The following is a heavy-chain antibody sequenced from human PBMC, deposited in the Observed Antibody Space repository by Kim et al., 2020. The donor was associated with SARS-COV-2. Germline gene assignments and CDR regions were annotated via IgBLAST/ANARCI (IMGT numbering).Heavy chain of an antibody. D-gene: IGHD2-2*01. Sequence: GGSLRLSCAASGFTFSSYAMHWVRQAPGKGLEWVAVISYDGSNKYYADSVKGRFTISRDNSKNTLYLQMNSLRAEDMAVYYCARDPPAAIYYYYGMDVWGQGTTVTVSS. CDR2: ISYDGSNK. CDR1: GFTFSSYA. V-gene: IGHV3-30*04. CDR3: ARDPPAAIYYYYGMDV. J-gene: IGHJ6*02.